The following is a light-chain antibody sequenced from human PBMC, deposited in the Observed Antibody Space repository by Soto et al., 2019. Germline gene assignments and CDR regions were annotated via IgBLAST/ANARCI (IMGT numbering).Light chain of an antibody. J-gene: IGLJ1*01. Sequence: QSVLTQPASVSGSPGRSITISCTGTSSDVGGYNYVSWYQQHPGKAPKLMIYDVSNRPSGVSNRFSGSKSGNTASLTISGLQAEDEADYYCSSCTSSSTHYVFGTGTKVTVL. V-gene: IGLV2-14*01. CDR1: SSDVGGYNY. CDR2: DVS. CDR3: SSCTSSSTHYV.